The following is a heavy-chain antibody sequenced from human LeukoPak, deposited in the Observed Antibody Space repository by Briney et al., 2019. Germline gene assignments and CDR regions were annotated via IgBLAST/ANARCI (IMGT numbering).Heavy chain of an antibody. CDR2: ISHSGRT. CDR1: GASISYRTW. D-gene: IGHD3-22*01. CDR3: ARDHYYDSSGYTFRH. V-gene: IGHV4-4*02. J-gene: IGHJ1*01. Sequence: SETLSLTCAVSGASISYRTWWSWVRQSSGRGLERIGEISHSGRTNYNPSLESRLTISGDKSKNQFSLRLSSVTAADTAVYYCARDHYYDSSGYTFRHWGQGTLVTVSS.